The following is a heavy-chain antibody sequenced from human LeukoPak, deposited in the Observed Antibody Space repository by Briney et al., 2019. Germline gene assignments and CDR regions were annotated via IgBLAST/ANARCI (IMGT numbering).Heavy chain of an antibody. CDR1: GDSVSSNSAA. D-gene: IGHD6-13*01. CDR3: ARERVQQLAPNYYYYYGMDV. Sequence: SQTLSLTCAISGDSVSSNSAAWNWIRQSPSRSLEWLGKTYYRSKWYNGYPVSVKSRITINPDTSKNQFSLQLNSVTPEDTAVYYCARERVQQLAPNYYYYYGMDVWGQGTTVTVSS. V-gene: IGHV6-1*01. CDR2: TYYRSKWYN. J-gene: IGHJ6*02.